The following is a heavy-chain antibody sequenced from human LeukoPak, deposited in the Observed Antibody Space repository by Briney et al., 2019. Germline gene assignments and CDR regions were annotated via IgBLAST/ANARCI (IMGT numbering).Heavy chain of an antibody. CDR1: GGSISSYY. V-gene: IGHV4-59*01. J-gene: IGHJ5*02. D-gene: IGHD4-11*01. CDR2: IYYSGST. Sequence: SETLSLTCTVSGGSISSYYWSWIRQPPGKGLEWIGYIYYSGSTNYNPSLKSRVIISVDTSKNQFSLKLSSVTAADTAVYYCASTVTTRGGFDPWGQGTLVTVSS. CDR3: ASTVTTRGGFDP.